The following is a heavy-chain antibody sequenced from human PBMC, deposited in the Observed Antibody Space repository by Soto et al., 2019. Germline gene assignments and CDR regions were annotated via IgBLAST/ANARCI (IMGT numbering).Heavy chain of an antibody. V-gene: IGHV3-9*01. CDR3: AKDLYGNYGDAFDI. D-gene: IGHD4-17*01. Sequence: EVQLVESGGGLVQPGRSLRLSCAASGFTFDDYAMHWVRQAPGKGLEWVSGISWNSDNIGYADSVKGRFTISRDNVKNSLYLQMNSLRAEDTALYYCAKDLYGNYGDAFDIWGQGKMVTVSS. CDR2: ISWNSDNI. CDR1: GFTFDDYA. J-gene: IGHJ3*02.